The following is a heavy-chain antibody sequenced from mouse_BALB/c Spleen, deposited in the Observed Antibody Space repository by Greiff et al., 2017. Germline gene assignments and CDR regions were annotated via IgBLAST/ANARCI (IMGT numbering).Heavy chain of an antibody. CDR1: GFTFTDYY. V-gene: IGHV7-3*02. D-gene: IGHD2-14*01. CDR3: ARPYYRYEYYAMDY. CDR2: IRNKANGYTT. J-gene: IGHJ4*01. Sequence: EVKLVESGGGLVQPGGSLRLSCATSGFTFTDYYMSWVRQPPGKALEWLGFIRNKANGYTTEYSASVKGRFTISRDNSQSILYLQMNTLRAEDSATYYCARPYYRYEYYAMDYWGQGTSVTVSS.